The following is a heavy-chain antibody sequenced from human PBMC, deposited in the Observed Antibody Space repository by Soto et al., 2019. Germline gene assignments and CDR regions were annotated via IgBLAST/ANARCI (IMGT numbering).Heavy chain of an antibody. CDR1: GFTFSSYE. Sequence: EVQLVESGGGLVQPGGSLRLSCAASGFTFSSYEMNWVRQAPGKGLEWVSYISSSGSTIYYADSVKGRFTISRDNAKNSLYLQMNSLRAEDTAVYYCVRGLRALLYYYDSSGYYAGGEYCGQGTLVTVSS. J-gene: IGHJ4*02. V-gene: IGHV3-48*03. D-gene: IGHD3-22*01. CDR3: VRGLRALLYYYDSSGYYAGGEY. CDR2: ISSSGSTI.